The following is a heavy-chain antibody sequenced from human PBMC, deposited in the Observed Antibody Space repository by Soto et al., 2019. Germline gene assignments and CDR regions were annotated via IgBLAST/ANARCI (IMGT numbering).Heavy chain of an antibody. Sequence: QITLKESGPTLVKSTQTLTLTCTFSGFSLSTRGVGVGWIRQPPGKALEWLALIYWDDDKRYSPSLKTRLTITKDTSRNQVVITMTSMDPVNTATYYCAAARPTLFDYWGQGTLVTVSS. CDR3: AAARPTLFDY. J-gene: IGHJ4*02. CDR2: IYWDDDK. V-gene: IGHV2-5*02. D-gene: IGHD6-6*01. CDR1: GFSLSTRGVG.